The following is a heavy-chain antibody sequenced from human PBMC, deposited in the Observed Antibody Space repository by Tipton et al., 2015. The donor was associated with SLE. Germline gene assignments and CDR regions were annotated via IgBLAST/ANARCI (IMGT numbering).Heavy chain of an antibody. J-gene: IGHJ3*02. V-gene: IGHV4-59*01. CDR3: ARGAAAADTGAFDS. CDR1: GGSISSYY. D-gene: IGHD6-13*01. CDR2: IYNSGST. Sequence: TLSLTCTVSGGSISSYYWSWIRQPPGKGLEWIGYIYNSGSTNYNPSRKSPVTISVDTSKNQFSLKLSSVTPADTAVYYCARGAAAADTGAFDSWGQGTMVTVSS.